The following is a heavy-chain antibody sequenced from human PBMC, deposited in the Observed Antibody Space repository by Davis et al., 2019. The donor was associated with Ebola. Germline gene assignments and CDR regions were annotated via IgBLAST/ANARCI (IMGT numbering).Heavy chain of an antibody. J-gene: IGHJ6*02. CDR3: ARIRVMATINPYGMDV. D-gene: IGHD5-24*01. V-gene: IGHV3-48*04. CDR1: GFTFSSYS. Sequence: GGSLRLSCAASGFTFSSYSMNWVRQAPGKGLEWVSYISSSSSTIYYADSVKGRFTISRDNAKNSLYLKMNSLRAEDTAVYYCARIRVMATINPYGMDVWGQGTTVTVSS. CDR2: ISSSSSTI.